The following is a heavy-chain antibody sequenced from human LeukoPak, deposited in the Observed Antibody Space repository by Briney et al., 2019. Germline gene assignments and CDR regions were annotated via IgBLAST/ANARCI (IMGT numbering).Heavy chain of an antibody. D-gene: IGHD6-19*01. Sequence: ASVKVSCKVSGYTLTELSMHWVRQAPGKGLEWMGGFDPEDGETIYAQKFQGRVTMTEGTSTDTAYMELSSLRSEDTAVYYCATSPYSSGWYEAFDIWGQGTMVTVSS. CDR2: FDPEDGET. J-gene: IGHJ3*02. V-gene: IGHV1-24*01. CDR3: ATSPYSSGWYEAFDI. CDR1: GYTLTELS.